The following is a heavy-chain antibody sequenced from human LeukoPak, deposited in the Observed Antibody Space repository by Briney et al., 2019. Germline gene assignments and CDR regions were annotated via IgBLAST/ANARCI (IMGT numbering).Heavy chain of an antibody. Sequence: SETLSLTCAVDGGSSSGYYWTCIRQPPGKGLEWIGEINHSGLTNYNPSLKSRVTISVDTSKRQFSLKLSSVTAADTAVYYCARRSITSLDYWGQGTLVTVSS. CDR3: ARRSITSLDY. D-gene: IGHD1-14*01. CDR2: INHSGLT. CDR1: GGSSSGYY. V-gene: IGHV4-34*01. J-gene: IGHJ4*02.